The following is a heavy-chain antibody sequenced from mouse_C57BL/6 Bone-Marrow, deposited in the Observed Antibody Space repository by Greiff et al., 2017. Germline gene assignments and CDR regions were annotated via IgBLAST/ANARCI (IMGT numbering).Heavy chain of an antibody. Sequence: QVQLKQSGAELARPGASVKLSCKASGYTFTSYGISWVKQRTGQGLEWIGEIYPRSGNTYYNEKFKGKATLTADKSSSTAYMELRSLTSEDSAVYFCARSDSGRYFDYWGQGTTLTVSS. CDR1: GYTFTSYG. D-gene: IGHD2-4*01. CDR3: ARSDSGRYFDY. CDR2: IYPRSGNT. J-gene: IGHJ2*01. V-gene: IGHV1-81*01.